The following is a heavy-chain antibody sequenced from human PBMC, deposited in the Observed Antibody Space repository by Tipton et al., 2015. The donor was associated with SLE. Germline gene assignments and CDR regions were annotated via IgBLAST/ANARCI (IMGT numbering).Heavy chain of an antibody. D-gene: IGHD1-26*01. V-gene: IGHV3-53*05. J-gene: IGHJ3*02. CDR1: GFTVSSNY. CDR2: IYNGGST. CDR3: ARVRVGATDDAFDI. Sequence: SLRLSCAASGFTVSSNYMSWVRQAPGKGLEWVSVIYNGGSTYYADSVKGRFTISRDNSKNTLYLQMNSLRAEDTAVYYCARVRVGATDDAFDIWGQGTMVTVSS.